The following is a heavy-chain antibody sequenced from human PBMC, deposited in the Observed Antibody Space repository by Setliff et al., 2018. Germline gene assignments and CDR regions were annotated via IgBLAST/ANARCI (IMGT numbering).Heavy chain of an antibody. CDR3: AKRRSSSWFGGMDY. D-gene: IGHD6-13*01. J-gene: IGHJ4*02. CDR2: IYSGGRTT. CDR1: GFTFSNCW. V-gene: IGHV3-23*03. Sequence: GGSLRLSCAASGFTFSNCWVSWVRQAPGKGLEWVSVIYSGGRTTYYADSVEGRFTISRDSSKNTLYLQMNSLRVEDTAVYYCAKRRSSSWFGGMDYWGQGTLVTVPQ.